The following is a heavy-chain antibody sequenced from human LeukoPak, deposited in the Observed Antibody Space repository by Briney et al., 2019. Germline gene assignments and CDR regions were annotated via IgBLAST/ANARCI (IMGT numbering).Heavy chain of an antibody. Sequence: GGSLRLSCTASGFTFDTQYMAWVRQGPGKGLEWVANIKEDGSFKNYVDSVKGRFTISRDNAKNSLYLEMNSLRAEDTALYYCVRDTTIEHNNRWYDGLDIWGQGTMVTVSS. CDR2: IKEDGSFK. J-gene: IGHJ3*02. CDR3: VRDTTIEHNNRWYDGLDI. CDR1: GFTFDTQY. V-gene: IGHV3-7*03. D-gene: IGHD2-15*01.